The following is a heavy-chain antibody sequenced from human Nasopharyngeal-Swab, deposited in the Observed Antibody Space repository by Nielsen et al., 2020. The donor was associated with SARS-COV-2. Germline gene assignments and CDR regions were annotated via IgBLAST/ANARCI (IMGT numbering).Heavy chain of an antibody. CDR3: ALITMVRGVTAGQLDP. Sequence: WVRQAPGQGLEWMGGIIPIFGTANYAQKFQGRVTITADESMSTAYMELSSLRSEDTAVYYCALITMVRGVTAGQLDPWGQGTLVTVSS. D-gene: IGHD3-10*01. CDR2: IIPIFGTA. V-gene: IGHV1-69*01. J-gene: IGHJ5*02.